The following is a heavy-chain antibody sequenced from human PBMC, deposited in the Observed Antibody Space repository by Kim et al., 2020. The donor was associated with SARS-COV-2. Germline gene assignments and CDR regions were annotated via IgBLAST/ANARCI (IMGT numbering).Heavy chain of an antibody. CDR3: ARDLDDFWSGYGLNGYW. CDR2: ISSGGDYK. CDR1: GFTFSSYS. V-gene: IGHV3-21*01. D-gene: IGHD3-3*01. J-gene: IGHJ2*01. Sequence: GGSLRLSCAASGFTFSSYSMNWVRQAPGKGLEWVSSISSGGDYKYYVDSAKGRFTISRDNAKNSLYLQLNGLRVEDTAVYYCARDLDDFWSGYGLNGYW.